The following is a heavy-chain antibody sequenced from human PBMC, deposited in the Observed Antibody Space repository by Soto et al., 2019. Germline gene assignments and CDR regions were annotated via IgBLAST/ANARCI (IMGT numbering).Heavy chain of an antibody. J-gene: IGHJ6*02. CDR1: GGSISTYY. Sequence: QVQLQGSGPRLVKPSETLSLTCTVSGGSISTYYWTWIRQPPGKGLEWIGYISYSGSTNYNPSLKSRLTISLNTSKKHFSLKLSSVTAADTAVYYCARGTRATQYYYYFYGMDAWGQGTTVTVSS. CDR2: ISYSGST. CDR3: ARGTRATQYYYYFYGMDA. V-gene: IGHV4-59*01.